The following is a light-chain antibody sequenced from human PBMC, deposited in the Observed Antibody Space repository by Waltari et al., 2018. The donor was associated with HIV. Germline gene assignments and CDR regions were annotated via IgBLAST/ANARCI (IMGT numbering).Light chain of an antibody. Sequence: QSALTQPRAVSGSPGQSVTISCTGIATRAGDYNYISWYQHRPGRTPWLLLFDADKRRSGVPSRFSVSRSGSTASLTISDLQFDDDGDYYCASFLRSGPLGVFGGGTTLTVL. CDR2: DAD. CDR1: ATRAGDYNY. J-gene: IGLJ2*01. CDR3: ASFLRSGPLGV. V-gene: IGLV2-11*01.